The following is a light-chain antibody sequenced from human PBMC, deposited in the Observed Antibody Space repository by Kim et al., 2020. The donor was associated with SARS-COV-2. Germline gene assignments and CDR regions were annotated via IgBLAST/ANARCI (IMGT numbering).Light chain of an antibody. Sequence: ALGQTVRITCHGESLRYNYASWYQQRPGRAPVLVISGKNNRPSGMPDRFSGSSSGNTASLTITAAQAEDEADYYCNCRDSSGKSVVFGGGTQLTVL. J-gene: IGLJ3*02. CDR2: GKN. V-gene: IGLV3-19*01. CDR3: NCRDSSGKSVV. CDR1: SLRYNY.